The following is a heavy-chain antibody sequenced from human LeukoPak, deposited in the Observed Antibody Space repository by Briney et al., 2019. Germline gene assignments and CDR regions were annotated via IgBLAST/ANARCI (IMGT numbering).Heavy chain of an antibody. CDR2: IYSGGRT. Sequence: GGSLRLSCAASGFTVSSNYMSWVRQAPGKGLEWVSVIYSGGRTYYADSVKGRFTISRDNSKNTLYRQMNSLRAEDTAVYYCARDFIPESYDYWGQGTLVTVSS. V-gene: IGHV3-66*01. CDR1: GFTVSSNY. D-gene: IGHD2-21*01. CDR3: ARDFIPESYDY. J-gene: IGHJ4*02.